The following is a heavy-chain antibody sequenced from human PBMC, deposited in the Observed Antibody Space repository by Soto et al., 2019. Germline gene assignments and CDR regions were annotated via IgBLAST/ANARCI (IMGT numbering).Heavy chain of an antibody. V-gene: IGHV1-3*01. CDR3: ARSLQVVPADIAY. CDR1: GYSFTSYA. CDR2: INGGNGNT. Sequence: ASVKVSCKASGYSFTSYAMHWVRQAPGQRLEWMGWINGGNGNTKYSQKFQGRVTITRDTSASTAYMELSSLRSEETAVYYCARSLQVVPADIAYWGQGTLVTVSS. D-gene: IGHD2-2*02. J-gene: IGHJ4*02.